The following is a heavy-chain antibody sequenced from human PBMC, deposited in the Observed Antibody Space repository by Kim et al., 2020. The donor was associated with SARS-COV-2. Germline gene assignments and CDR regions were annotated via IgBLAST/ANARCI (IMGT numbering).Heavy chain of an antibody. Sequence: ETIYAQKFQGRVTMTEDTSTDTAYMELSSLRSEDTAVYYCASSFGYGMDVWGQGTTVTVSS. D-gene: IGHD3-10*01. CDR2: ET. J-gene: IGHJ6*02. CDR3: ASSFGYGMDV. V-gene: IGHV1-24*01.